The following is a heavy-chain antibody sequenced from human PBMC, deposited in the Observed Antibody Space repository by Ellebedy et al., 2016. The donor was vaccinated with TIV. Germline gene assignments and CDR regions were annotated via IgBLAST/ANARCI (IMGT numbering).Heavy chain of an antibody. Sequence: GESLKISCAASGFTFSRYEMHWVRQAPGKGLEWVAVIWSDGSDEYYADSVKGRFTISRDSSKNSLYLQMNSLRAEDTAVYYCASSSWSTYFAFDYWGQGVLVTVSS. J-gene: IGHJ4*02. CDR2: IWSDGSDE. CDR1: GFTFSRYE. CDR3: ASSSWSTYFAFDY. D-gene: IGHD3-3*01. V-gene: IGHV3-33*01.